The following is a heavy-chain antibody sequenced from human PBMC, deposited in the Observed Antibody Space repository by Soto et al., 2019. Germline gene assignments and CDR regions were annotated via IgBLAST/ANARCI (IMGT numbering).Heavy chain of an antibody. V-gene: IGHV4-34*01. Sequence: QVQLQQWGAGLLKPSEILSLTCAVYGGSFSGYFWSWIRQPPGKGLESIGEINHSGSTNYNPSLKSRVTISVDTSKNQFSLKLSSVTAADMARYYCTRGREVTVTDDLVAFDIWGQGTRVTVSS. CDR2: INHSGST. CDR3: TRGREVTVTDDLVAFDI. CDR1: GGSFSGYF. D-gene: IGHD4-17*01. J-gene: IGHJ3*02.